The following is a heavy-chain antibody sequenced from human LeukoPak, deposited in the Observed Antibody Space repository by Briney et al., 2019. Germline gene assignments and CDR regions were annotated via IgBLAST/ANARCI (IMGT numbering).Heavy chain of an antibody. Sequence: PGGSLRLSCTASGFTISTYWMSWVRQAPGKGLEWVANINQDGSKKYYVDSVKGRFTISRDNAENSLYLQMNSLRAEDTAVYYCARNDYYYVSSSFYGVDYWGQGTLVTVSS. CDR2: INQDGSKK. V-gene: IGHV3-7*03. CDR3: ARNDYYYVSSSFYGVDY. CDR1: GFTISTYW. J-gene: IGHJ4*02. D-gene: IGHD3-22*01.